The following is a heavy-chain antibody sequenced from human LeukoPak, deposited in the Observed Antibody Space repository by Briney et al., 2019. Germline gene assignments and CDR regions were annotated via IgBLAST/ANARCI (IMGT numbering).Heavy chain of an antibody. D-gene: IGHD3-22*01. CDR3: ATAYYYESSGYRNWFDP. CDR1: GYTLTELS. Sequence: ASVKVSCKVSGYTLTELSMHWVRQAPGKGLEWMGGFDPEDDEIVYAQKFQGRVTMTEDTSADTAYMELSSLRSEDTAVYYCATAYYYESSGYRNWFDPWGQGTLVTVSS. J-gene: IGHJ5*02. V-gene: IGHV1-24*01. CDR2: FDPEDDEI.